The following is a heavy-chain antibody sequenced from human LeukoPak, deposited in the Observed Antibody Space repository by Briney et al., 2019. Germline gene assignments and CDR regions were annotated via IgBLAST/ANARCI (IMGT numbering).Heavy chain of an antibody. J-gene: IGHJ3*02. CDR1: GYSFTSYW. CDR2: IYPGDSDT. D-gene: IGHD3-22*01. CDR3: ARQPYYYDSSGYYPGSFDI. Sequence: GVPLQSSSQGSGYSFTSYWIGWVRPVPGRGLEWMGIIYPGDSDTRYSPSFQGQVTISSDKSISTAYLQWSSLKAPDTAMYYCARQPYYYDSSGYYPGSFDIWGQGTMVTVSS. V-gene: IGHV5-51*01.